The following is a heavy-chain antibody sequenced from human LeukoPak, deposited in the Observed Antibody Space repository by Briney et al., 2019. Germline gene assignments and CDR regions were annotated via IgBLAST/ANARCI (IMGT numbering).Heavy chain of an antibody. V-gene: IGHV4-39*01. D-gene: IGHD4-17*01. CDR3: ARADGDGGTYYFDY. J-gene: IGHJ4*02. CDR2: IYYSGST. Sequence: SETLSLTCTVSGGSISSSSYYWGWIRQPPGKGLEWIGSIYYSGSTYYNPSLKSRVTISVDTSKNQFSLKLSSVTAADTAVYYCARADGDGGTYYFDYWGQGTLVTVSA. CDR1: GGSISSSSYY.